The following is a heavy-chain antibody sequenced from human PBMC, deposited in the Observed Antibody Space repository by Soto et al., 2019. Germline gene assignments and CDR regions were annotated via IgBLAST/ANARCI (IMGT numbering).Heavy chain of an antibody. D-gene: IGHD6-13*01. J-gene: IGHJ6*02. Sequence: ASVKVSCKASGYTFTSYGISWVRQAPGQGLEWMGWISAYNGNTNYAQKLQGRVTMTTDTSTSTAYMELRSLRSDDTAVYYCARGFLEVHSSSWPAYYYYGMDVWGQGTTVTVSS. V-gene: IGHV1-18*01. CDR2: ISAYNGNT. CDR3: ARGFLEVHSSSWPAYYYYGMDV. CDR1: GYTFTSYG.